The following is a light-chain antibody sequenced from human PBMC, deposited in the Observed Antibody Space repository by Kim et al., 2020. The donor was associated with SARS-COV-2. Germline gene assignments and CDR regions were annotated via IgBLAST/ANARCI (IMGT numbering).Light chain of an antibody. CDR1: SLRSYY. Sequence: SSELTQDPAVSVALGQTVRITCQGDSLRSYYASWYQQKPGQAPVLVIYGKNNRPSGIPDRFSGYSSGNTASLTITGAQAEDEADYYCNSRDSSGNHVFGT. CDR3: NSRDSSGNHV. V-gene: IGLV3-19*01. J-gene: IGLJ1*01. CDR2: GKN.